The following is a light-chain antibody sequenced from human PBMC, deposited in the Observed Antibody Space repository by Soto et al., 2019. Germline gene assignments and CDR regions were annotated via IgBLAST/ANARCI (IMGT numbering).Light chain of an antibody. CDR2: EVI. Sequence: QSVLTQPASVSGSPGQSITISCTGTSSDVGGYNYVSWYQQHPGKAPKLIIYEVIKRPSGVSNRFSGSNSGNTASLTISGLQTDDEADYYCSSYTSSSTDVFGPRTKGTVL. CDR3: SSYTSSSTDV. J-gene: IGLJ1*01. CDR1: SSDVGGYNY. V-gene: IGLV2-14*01.